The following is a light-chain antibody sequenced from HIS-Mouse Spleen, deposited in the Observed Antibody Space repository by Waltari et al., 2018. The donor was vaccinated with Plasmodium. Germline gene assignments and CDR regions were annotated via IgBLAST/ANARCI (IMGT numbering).Light chain of an antibody. CDR3: QNCPSSASGV. CDR2: YYLASVK. Sequence: QPVLTQPPSSSASPGESARPTCTLPSDINVGSYTIYWYQQKQGSPPRYLLYYYLASVKGQGSRVPLRSPGCNVASGNSCIFLVSGRQAEDGADYYCQNCPSSASGVFAGGTKLTVL. J-gene: IGLJ3*02. CDR1: SDINVGSYT. V-gene: IGLV5-37*01.